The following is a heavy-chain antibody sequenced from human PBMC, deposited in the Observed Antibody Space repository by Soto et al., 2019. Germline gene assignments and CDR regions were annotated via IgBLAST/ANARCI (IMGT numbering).Heavy chain of an antibody. CDR2: ISSSSSYI. Sequence: SLRLSCAASGFTFSSYSMNWVRQAPGKGLEWVSSISSSSSYIYYADSVKGRFTISRDNAKNSLYLQMNSLRAEDTAVYYCATGYSSGWFKGAYWGQGTLVTVSS. V-gene: IGHV3-21*01. D-gene: IGHD6-19*01. CDR1: GFTFSSYS. J-gene: IGHJ4*02. CDR3: ATGYSSGWFKGAY.